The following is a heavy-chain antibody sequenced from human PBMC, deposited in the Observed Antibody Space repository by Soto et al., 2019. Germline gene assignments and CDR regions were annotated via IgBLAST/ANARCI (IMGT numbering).Heavy chain of an antibody. V-gene: IGHV4-34*01. Sequence: PSETLSLTCAVYGGSFSGYYWSWIRQPTGKGLEWIGEINHSGSTNYNPSLKSRVTISVDTSKNQFSLKLSSVTAADTAVYYCARVRGPDIVVVPDAFDIWGQGTMVTVSS. CDR2: INHSGST. D-gene: IGHD2-2*01. CDR1: GGSFSGYY. CDR3: ARVRGPDIVVVPDAFDI. J-gene: IGHJ3*02.